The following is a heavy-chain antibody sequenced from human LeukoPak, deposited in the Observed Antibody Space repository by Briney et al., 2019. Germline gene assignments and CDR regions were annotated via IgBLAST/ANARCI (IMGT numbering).Heavy chain of an antibody. CDR2: ISAYNGNT. CDR1: GYTFTSYG. J-gene: IGHJ4*02. D-gene: IGHD3-9*01. CDR3: ARLPYDILTGYYPPDY. V-gene: IGHV1-18*01. Sequence: ASVKVSCKASGYTFTSYGISWVRQAPGQGLEWMGWISAYNGNTNYAQKLQGRVTMTTDTSTSTAYMELRSLRSDDTAVYYCARLPYDILTGYYPPDYWGQGTLVTVSP.